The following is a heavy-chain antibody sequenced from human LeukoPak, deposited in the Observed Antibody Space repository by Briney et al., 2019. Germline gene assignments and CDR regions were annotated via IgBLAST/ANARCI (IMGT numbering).Heavy chain of an antibody. V-gene: IGHV4-34*01. J-gene: IGHJ4*02. Sequence: SETLSLTCAVYGGSFSGYYWSWIRQPPGKGLEWIGEINHSGSTNYNPSLKSRVTISVDTSKNQFSLKLSSVTAADTAVYYCARERLRYFDWLLPPNGYFDYWGQGTLVTVSS. CDR2: INHSGST. CDR1: GGSFSGYY. CDR3: ARERLRYFDWLLPPNGYFDY. D-gene: IGHD3-9*01.